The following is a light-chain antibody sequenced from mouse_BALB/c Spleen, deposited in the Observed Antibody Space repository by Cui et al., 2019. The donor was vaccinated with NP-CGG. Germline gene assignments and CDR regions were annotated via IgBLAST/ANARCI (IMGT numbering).Light chain of an antibody. Sequence: QAVVTQESAPTTSPGETVTLICRSSTGAVTTSNYDNWVQEKPNHLFTGLIGGTNNRVPGVPARFSGSLIGDKAALTITGAQTEDEAIYFCALWYSNHWVFGGGTKLTVL. CDR1: TGAVTTSNY. CDR3: ALWYSNHWV. V-gene: IGLV1*01. CDR2: GTN. J-gene: IGLJ1*01.